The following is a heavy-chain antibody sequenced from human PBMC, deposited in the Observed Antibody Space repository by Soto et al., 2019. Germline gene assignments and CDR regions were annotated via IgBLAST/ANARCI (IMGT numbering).Heavy chain of an antibody. Sequence: GGSLRLSCAASGFTVSSNYMSWVRQAPGKGLEWVSVIYSGGSTYYADSVKGRFTISRHNSKNTLYLQMNSLRAEDTAVYYCASHVDTAMVTYYYYMDVWGKGTTVTVSS. CDR2: IYSGGST. CDR3: ASHVDTAMVTYYYYMDV. V-gene: IGHV3-53*04. D-gene: IGHD5-18*01. J-gene: IGHJ6*03. CDR1: GFTVSSNY.